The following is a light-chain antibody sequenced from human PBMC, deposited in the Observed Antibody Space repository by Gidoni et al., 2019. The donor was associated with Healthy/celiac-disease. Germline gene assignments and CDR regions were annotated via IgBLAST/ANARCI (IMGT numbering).Light chain of an antibody. CDR3: QVWDSSSEHVV. CDR1: NIGSKS. J-gene: IGLJ2*01. V-gene: IGLV3-21*02. Sequence: SYLLTQPPSVSVAPGQTARITCGGNNIGSKSVHWYPQKPGQAPVLVVYDDRDRPSGIPERLSGSNSGNTATLTISRVEAGDEADYYCQVWDSSSEHVVFGGGTKLTVL. CDR2: DDR.